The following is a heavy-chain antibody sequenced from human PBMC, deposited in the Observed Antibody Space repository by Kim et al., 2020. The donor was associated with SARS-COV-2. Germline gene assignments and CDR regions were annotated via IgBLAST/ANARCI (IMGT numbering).Heavy chain of an antibody. Sequence: GESLKISCEGSGYNFRNFWIAWVRQMPGKGPEWMGIIDPSDYMTMYSPAFQGQVVISGDRSINSAYLEWKKLKVSDTAVYYCARLTNTREWCFDLWGPGALVTVSS. D-gene: IGHD2-15*01. CDR3: ARLTNTREWCFDL. V-gene: IGHV5-51*01. J-gene: IGHJ4*01. CDR1: GYNFRNFW. CDR2: IDPSDYMT.